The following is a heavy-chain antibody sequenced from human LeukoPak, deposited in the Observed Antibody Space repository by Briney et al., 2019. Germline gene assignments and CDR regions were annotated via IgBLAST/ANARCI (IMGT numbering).Heavy chain of an antibody. CDR2: ITWNTDTI. CDR1: GFTFDDYA. V-gene: IGHV3-9*01. D-gene: IGHD1-26*01. CDR3: AKDNSVGATPYYFDS. J-gene: IGHJ4*02. Sequence: PGGSLRLSCAASGFTFDDYAMHWVRQGPGKGLEWISGITWNTDTIGYADSVMGRFTISRDNAKNSLYLQMNSLRAEDTALYYCAKDNSVGATPYYFDSWGQGTLVTVSS.